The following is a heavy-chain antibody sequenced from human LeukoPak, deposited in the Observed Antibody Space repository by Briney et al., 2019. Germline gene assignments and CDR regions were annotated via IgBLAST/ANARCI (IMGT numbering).Heavy chain of an antibody. D-gene: IGHD3-22*01. CDR2: IIPILGIA. Sequence: SVKVSCKASGGTFSSYTISWVRQDPGQGLEWMGRIIPILGIANYAQKFQGRVTITADKSTSTAYMELSSLRSEDTAVYYCASWGDSSGYHDYWGQGTLVTVSS. CDR1: GGTFSSYT. V-gene: IGHV1-69*02. CDR3: ASWGDSSGYHDY. J-gene: IGHJ4*02.